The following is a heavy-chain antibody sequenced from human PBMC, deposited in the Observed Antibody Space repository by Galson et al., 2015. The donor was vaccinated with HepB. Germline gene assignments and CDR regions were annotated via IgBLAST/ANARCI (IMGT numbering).Heavy chain of an antibody. CDR3: ARDPITMVRGVIINPGEAPVD. D-gene: IGHD3-10*01. J-gene: IGHJ4*02. V-gene: IGHV1-46*04. CDR2: INPSGGST. CDR1: GYTFTSYY. Sequence: SVKVSCKASGYTFTSYYMHWVRQAPGQGLEWMGIINPSGGSTSYAQKLQGRVTMTRDTSTSTAYMELRSLRSDDTAVYYCARDPITMVRGVIINPGEAPVDWGQGTLVTVSS.